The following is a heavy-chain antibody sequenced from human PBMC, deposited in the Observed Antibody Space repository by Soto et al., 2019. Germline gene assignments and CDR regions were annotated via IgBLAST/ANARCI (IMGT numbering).Heavy chain of an antibody. J-gene: IGHJ5*02. CDR2: IFANGHT. V-gene: IGHV4-4*07. Sequence: SENPVPTCIVSGGSISEKYWNWVRQPPGKGLEWIGLIFANGHTDYNPSLKSRVTMSVDASKNQFSLRLTSMTAADTAVYYCVASLAASGLNWLDPWGRGTLVTVSS. CDR3: VASLAASGLNWLDP. D-gene: IGHD6-13*01. CDR1: GGSISEKY.